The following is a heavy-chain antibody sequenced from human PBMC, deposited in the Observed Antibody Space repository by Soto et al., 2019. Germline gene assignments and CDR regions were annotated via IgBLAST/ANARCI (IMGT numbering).Heavy chain of an antibody. CDR3: AKAGEHWSSSLDY. CDR2: ISYDGSNK. D-gene: IGHD2-2*01. V-gene: IGHV3-30*18. J-gene: IGHJ4*02. Sequence: GGSLRLSCAASGFTFSSYGMHWVRQAPGKGLEWVAVISYDGSNKYYADSVKGRFTISRDNSKNTLYLQMNSLRAEDTAVYYCAKAGEHWSSSLDYWGQGTLVTVSS. CDR1: GFTFSSYG.